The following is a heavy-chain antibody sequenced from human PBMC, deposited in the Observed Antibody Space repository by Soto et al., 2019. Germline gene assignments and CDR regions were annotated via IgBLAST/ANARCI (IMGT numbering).Heavy chain of an antibody. V-gene: IGHV3-53*04. D-gene: IGHD3-22*01. CDR1: GFTVSSNY. CDR2: IYSGGST. J-gene: IGHJ4*02. Sequence: PGGSLRLSCAASGFTVSSNYMSWVRQAPGRGLEWVSVIYSGGSTYYADSVKGRFTISRHNSKNTLYLQMNSLRAEDTAVYYCAREKYYYDSSGYYLFDYWGKGTLVTVSS. CDR3: AREKYYYDSSGYYLFDY.